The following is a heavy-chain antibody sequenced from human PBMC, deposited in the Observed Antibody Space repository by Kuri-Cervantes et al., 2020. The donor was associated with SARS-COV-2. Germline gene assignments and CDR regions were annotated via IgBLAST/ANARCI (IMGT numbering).Heavy chain of an antibody. CDR1: GGSISSYY. Sequence: SETLSLTCTVSGGSISSYYWSWIRQPAGKGLEWIGRIYTSGSTNYNPSLKSRVTISVDTSKNQFSLKLSSVTAADTAVYYCARLGDILTGYSVYFDYWGQGTLVTVSS. D-gene: IGHD3-9*01. V-gene: IGHV4-4*07. CDR2: IYTSGST. J-gene: IGHJ4*02. CDR3: ARLGDILTGYSVYFDY.